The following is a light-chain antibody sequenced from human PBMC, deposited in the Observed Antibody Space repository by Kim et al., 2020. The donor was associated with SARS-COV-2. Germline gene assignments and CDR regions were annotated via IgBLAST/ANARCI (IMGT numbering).Light chain of an antibody. CDR2: AAS. V-gene: IGKV1-39*01. CDR3: QQSYNTPPLT. CDR1: QSISSY. Sequence: DIQMTQSPSSLSASVGDRVTITCRASQSISSYLNWYQQKPGKAPKLLIYAASSLQSGVPSRFSGSGSGTDFTLTISSLQPDDFATYYCQQSYNTPPLTFGGGTKVDIK. J-gene: IGKJ4*01.